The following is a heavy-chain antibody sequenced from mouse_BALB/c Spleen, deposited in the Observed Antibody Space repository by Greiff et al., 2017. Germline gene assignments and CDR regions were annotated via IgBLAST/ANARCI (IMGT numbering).Heavy chain of an antibody. J-gene: IGHJ2*01. Sequence: DVMVVESGGGLVQHGGSRKLSCAASGFTFSSFGMHWVRQAPEKGLEWVAYISSGSSTIYYADTVKGRFTISRDNPKNTLFLQMTSLRSEDTAMYYCARSRYYGSSFDYWGQGTTLTVSS. CDR1: GFTFSSFG. D-gene: IGHD1-1*01. V-gene: IGHV5-17*02. CDR3: ARSRYYGSSFDY. CDR2: ISSGSSTI.